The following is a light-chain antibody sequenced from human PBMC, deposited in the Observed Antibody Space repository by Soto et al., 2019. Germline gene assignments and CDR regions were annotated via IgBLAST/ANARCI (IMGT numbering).Light chain of an antibody. J-gene: IGLJ1*01. CDR2: EVS. Sequence: QSVLTQPPSASGSPGQSVTISCTGTSSDVGGYNYVSWYQRHPGKAPKLMIYEVSKRPSGVPDRFSGSKSGNTASLTVSGLQAEDEADYYCSSYAGSIYVFGTGTKVTVL. CDR3: SSYAGSIYV. CDR1: SSDVGGYNY. V-gene: IGLV2-8*01.